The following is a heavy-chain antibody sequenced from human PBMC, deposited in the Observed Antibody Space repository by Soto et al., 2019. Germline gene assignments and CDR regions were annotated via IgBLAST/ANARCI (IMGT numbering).Heavy chain of an antibody. CDR3: ARDPDAYLSLWGYDY. J-gene: IGHJ4*02. CDR2: VSATGATT. CDR1: GFTFSYYA. V-gene: IGHV3-23*01. D-gene: IGHD3-16*01. Sequence: EVQLLESGGGLVQTGGSLRLSCAASGFTFSYYAMNWVRQAPGKGLEWVAHVSATGATTHYADSVNGRFTISRDNSKNTLFLQMNSLRAEDTALYYCARDPDAYLSLWGYDYWDQGTLVTASS.